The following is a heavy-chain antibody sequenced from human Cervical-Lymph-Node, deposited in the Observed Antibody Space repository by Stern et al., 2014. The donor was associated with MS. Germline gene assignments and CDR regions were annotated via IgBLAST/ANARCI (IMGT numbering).Heavy chain of an antibody. CDR1: GDSISSYTHY. J-gene: IGHJ4*02. CDR2: VYYSGAT. D-gene: IGHD2-8*02. CDR3: AKHACTGAACPFDL. Sequence: QLVESGPGLVKPSETLSLTCAVSGDSISSYTHYWAWIRQPPGKGLEWIGSVYYSGATYYNPSLKSPVTISVDTSKNHFSLGLTSVTAADTAVYYCAKHACTGAACPFDLWGQGTLVTVSS. V-gene: IGHV4-39*01.